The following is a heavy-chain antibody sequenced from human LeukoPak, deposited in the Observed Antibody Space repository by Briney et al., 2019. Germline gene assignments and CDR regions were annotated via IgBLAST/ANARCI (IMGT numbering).Heavy chain of an antibody. J-gene: IGHJ4*01. V-gene: IGHV4-31*03. CDR2: IYYTGST. D-gene: IGHD3-22*01. CDR3: ARERGYDRTYNYFDY. CDR1: GASMGIGGFY. Sequence: SETLSLTCTVSGASMGIGGFYWSWIRQHPGKGLEWIGYIYYTGSTYYNPSLKSRVTLSVDTSKNQFSLKLSSVTAAVTAVYYCARERGYDRTYNYFDYWGQGTLVTVSS.